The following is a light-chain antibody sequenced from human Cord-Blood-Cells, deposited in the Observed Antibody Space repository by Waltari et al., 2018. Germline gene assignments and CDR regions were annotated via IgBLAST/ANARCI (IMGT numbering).Light chain of an antibody. CDR1: QLVSSN. V-gene: IGKV3-15*01. CDR2: GAS. J-gene: IGKJ1*01. CDR3: QQYNNWPPWT. Sequence: EIAMPQSPATLSASPVERASLSCRPSQLVSSNLAWYQQKPGQAPRILIYGASTRATGIPARFSGSGSGTEFTLTISSLQSEDFAVYYCQQYNNWPPWTFGQGTKVEIK.